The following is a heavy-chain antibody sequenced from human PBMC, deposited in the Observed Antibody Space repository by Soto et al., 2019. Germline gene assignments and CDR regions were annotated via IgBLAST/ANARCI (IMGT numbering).Heavy chain of an antibody. V-gene: IGHV4-34*01. CDR2: INHSGST. J-gene: IGHJ5*02. CDR1: GGSFSGYY. D-gene: IGHD6-13*01. Sequence: QVQLQQWGAGLLKPSETLSLTCAVYGGSFSGYYWCWIRQPPAKRLEWIGEINHSGSTNYNPSIKSRLTISVDQSKHPFSLKLCSVTAADTAVYYCARDPLIAAAGTFDPWGQGTLVTVSS. CDR3: ARDPLIAAAGTFDP.